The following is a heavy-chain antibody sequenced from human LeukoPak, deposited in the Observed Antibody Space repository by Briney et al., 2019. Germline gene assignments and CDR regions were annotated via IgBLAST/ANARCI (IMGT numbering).Heavy chain of an antibody. J-gene: IGHJ6*03. V-gene: IGHV4-4*02. CDR1: GASITLPNW. CDR3: ARGRVSSSTWYSTYYYYFYMDV. Sequence: SETLSLTCAISGASITLPNWWTWVRQPPGKGLEWVGEIYHTGSTNYNPSLKSRVTISLDTSKNQFSLNLNSVTVADTAIYFCARGRVSSSTWYSTYYYYFYMDVWGKGTTVTVSS. CDR2: IYHTGST. D-gene: IGHD1-1*01.